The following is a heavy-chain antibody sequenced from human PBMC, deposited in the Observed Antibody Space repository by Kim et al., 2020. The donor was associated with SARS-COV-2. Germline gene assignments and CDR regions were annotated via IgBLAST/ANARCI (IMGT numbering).Heavy chain of an antibody. Sequence: TYYNPSLKSRVTISVDTSKTQFSLKLSSVTAADTAVYYCARLWRWLLPDYWGQGTLVTVSS. CDR2: T. CDR3: ARLWRWLLPDY. D-gene: IGHD2-15*01. V-gene: IGHV4-39*01. J-gene: IGHJ4*02.